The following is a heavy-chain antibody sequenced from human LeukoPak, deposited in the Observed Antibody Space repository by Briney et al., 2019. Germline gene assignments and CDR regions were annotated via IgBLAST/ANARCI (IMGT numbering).Heavy chain of an antibody. Sequence: GGSLRLSCAASGFTFDDYGMSWVRQAPGKGLEWVSGINWNGGSTGYADSVKGRFTISRDNAKNSLYLQMNSLRAEDTALYYCARLEPYSGYSSSWYGGYDYWGQGTLVTVSS. J-gene: IGHJ4*02. D-gene: IGHD6-13*01. CDR3: ARLEPYSGYSSSWYGGYDY. V-gene: IGHV3-20*04. CDR1: GFTFDDYG. CDR2: INWNGGST.